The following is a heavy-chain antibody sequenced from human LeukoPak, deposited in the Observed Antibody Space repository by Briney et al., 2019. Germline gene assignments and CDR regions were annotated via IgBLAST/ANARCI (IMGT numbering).Heavy chain of an antibody. Sequence: GGSLRLSCAASGFTFSSYWMSWVRQAPGKGLEWVANIKQDGSEKYYVDSVKGRFTISRDNAKNSLYLQMNSLRAEDTAVCYCARAFGVPEYYFDYWGQGTLVTVSS. CDR3: ARAFGVPEYYFDY. D-gene: IGHD3-16*01. CDR1: GFTFSSYW. J-gene: IGHJ4*02. V-gene: IGHV3-7*01. CDR2: IKQDGSEK.